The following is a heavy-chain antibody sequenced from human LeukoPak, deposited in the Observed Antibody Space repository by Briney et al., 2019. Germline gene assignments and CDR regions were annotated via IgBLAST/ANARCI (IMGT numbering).Heavy chain of an antibody. D-gene: IGHD4-17*01. Sequence: PSETLSLTCTVSGGSISSYYWSWIRQPPGKGLEWIGYIYYSGSTNYNPSLKSRVTISVDTSKNQFSLKLSSVTAADTAVYYCASATVQSPHPYHTPYYYYGMDVWGQGTTVTVSS. V-gene: IGHV4-59*08. CDR2: IYYSGST. J-gene: IGHJ6*02. CDR3: ASATVQSPHPYHTPYYYYGMDV. CDR1: GGSISSYY.